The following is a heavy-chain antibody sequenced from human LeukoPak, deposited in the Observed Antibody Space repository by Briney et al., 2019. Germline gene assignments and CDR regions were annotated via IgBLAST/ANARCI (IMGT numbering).Heavy chain of an antibody. CDR2: IYTSGST. CDR3: ARDRYDFWSGSYYYYGMDV. J-gene: IGHJ6*02. D-gene: IGHD3-3*01. Sequence: TSQTLSLTCTVSGGSISSGSYYWSWIRQPGGKGLEWIGRIYTSGSTNYNPSLKSRVTISVDTSKNQFSLKLSSVTAADTAVYYCARDRYDFWSGSYYYYGMDVWGQGTTVTVSS. CDR1: GGSISSGSYY. V-gene: IGHV4-61*02.